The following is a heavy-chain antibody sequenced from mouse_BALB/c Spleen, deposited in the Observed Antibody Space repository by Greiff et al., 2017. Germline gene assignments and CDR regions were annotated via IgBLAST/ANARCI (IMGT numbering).Heavy chain of an antibody. D-gene: IGHD2-1*01. Sequence: EVKLMESGGGLVKPGGSLKLSCAASGFTFSSYAMSWVRQTPEKRLEWVASISSGGSTYYPDSVKGRFTISRDNARNILYLQMSSLRSEDTAMYYCARGRGWYPFAYWGQGTLVTVSA. CDR2: ISSGGST. J-gene: IGHJ3*01. CDR1: GFTFSSYA. V-gene: IGHV5-6-5*01. CDR3: ARGRGWYPFAY.